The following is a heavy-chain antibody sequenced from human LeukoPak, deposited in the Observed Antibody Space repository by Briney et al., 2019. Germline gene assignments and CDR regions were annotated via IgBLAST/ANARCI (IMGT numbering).Heavy chain of an antibody. Sequence: PGGSLRLSCAASGFTFRSYGMHWVRQAPGKGLEWVAVISYDGSNKYYADSVKGRFTISRDDSKNTLYLHMTSLRAEDTAVYYCTNSDDYGDYWGQGTLVTVSS. J-gene: IGHJ4*02. CDR1: GFTFRSYG. CDR2: ISYDGSNK. CDR3: TNSDDYGDY. V-gene: IGHV3-30*18.